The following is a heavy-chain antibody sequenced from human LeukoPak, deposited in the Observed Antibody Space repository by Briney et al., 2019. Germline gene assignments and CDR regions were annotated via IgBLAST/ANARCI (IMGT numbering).Heavy chain of an antibody. CDR2: IHYSGST. J-gene: IGHJ3*02. Sequence: SETLSLTCIVSGGSISSYYWSWIRQPPGKGLEWIGYIHYSGSTNYNPSLKSRVTISVDTSKNQFSLNLSSVTAADTAAYYCARHGGSGYRSQGVCYVGAFDIWGQGTVVTVSS. D-gene: IGHD2-8*01. V-gene: IGHV4-59*08. CDR1: GGSISSYY. CDR3: ARHGGSGYRSQGVCYVGAFDI.